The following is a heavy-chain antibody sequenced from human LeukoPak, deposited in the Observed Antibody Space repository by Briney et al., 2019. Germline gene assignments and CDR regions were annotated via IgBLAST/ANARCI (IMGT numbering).Heavy chain of an antibody. Sequence: SETLSLTCTVSGGSISSGGYYWSWIRQHPGKGLEWIGYIYYSGSTYYNPSLKSRVTISVDTSKNQFSLKLSSVTAADTAVYYCARASFLDWLRTLDYWGQGTLVTVSS. CDR2: IYYSGST. J-gene: IGHJ4*02. V-gene: IGHV4-31*03. D-gene: IGHD3/OR15-3a*01. CDR1: GGSISSGGYY. CDR3: ARASFLDWLRTLDY.